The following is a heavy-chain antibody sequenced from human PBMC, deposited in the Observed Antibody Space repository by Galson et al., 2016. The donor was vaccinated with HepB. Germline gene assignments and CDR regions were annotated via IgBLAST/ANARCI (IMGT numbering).Heavy chain of an antibody. V-gene: IGHV2-5*02. CDR2: IHWDDDK. D-gene: IGHD3-16*01. Sequence: PALVKPTQTLTLTCTFSGFSLSTSGVGVGWIRQPPGKALEWLALIHWDDDKRYSPSLKSRLTITKDTSKNQVVLTMTNMDPVDTATYYCAHSRWVGDYFDYWGQGTLVTVSS. CDR1: GFSLSTSGVG. J-gene: IGHJ4*02. CDR3: AHSRWVGDYFDY.